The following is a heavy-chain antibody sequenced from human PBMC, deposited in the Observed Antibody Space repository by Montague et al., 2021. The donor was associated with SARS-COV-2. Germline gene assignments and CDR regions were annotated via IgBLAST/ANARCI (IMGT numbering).Heavy chain of an antibody. Sequence: SETLSLTCAVYGGSFSGYYWSWIRQPPGKGLEWIGEINHSGSTNYNPSLKSRVTISVDTSKNQFSLKLSSVTAADTAVYYCARSGREHHVRARYYYYYGMDVWGQGTTVTVSS. D-gene: IGHD6-6*01. CDR1: GGSFSGYY. J-gene: IGHJ6*02. V-gene: IGHV4-34*01. CDR3: ARSGREHHVRARYYYYYGMDV. CDR2: INHSGST.